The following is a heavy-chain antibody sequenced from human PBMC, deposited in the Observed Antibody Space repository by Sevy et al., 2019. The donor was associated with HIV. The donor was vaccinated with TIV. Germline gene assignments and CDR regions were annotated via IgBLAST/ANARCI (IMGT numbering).Heavy chain of an antibody. CDR1: GFTFSNSW. CDR2: INSDGEYI. J-gene: IGHJ1*01. Sequence: GGSLRLSCAASGFTFSNSWMHWVRQAPGKGLVWVAHINSDGEYITYADSVKGRFAISRDNTKNTLFLQMNSLRAEDTAMYYCARGTRGTFGKWGQWTLITVSS. CDR3: ARGTRGTFGK. V-gene: IGHV3-74*03. D-gene: IGHD2-8*02.